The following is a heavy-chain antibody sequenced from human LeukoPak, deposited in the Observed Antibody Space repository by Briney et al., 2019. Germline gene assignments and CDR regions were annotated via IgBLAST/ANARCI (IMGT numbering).Heavy chain of an antibody. V-gene: IGHV3-53*01. D-gene: IGHD4-17*01. CDR2: IYSGGST. CDR1: GYTFTNYY. Sequence: SCKASGYTFTNYYIHWVRQAPGRGLEWVSVIYSGGSTYYADSVKGRFTISRDNSKNTLYLQMNSLRAEDTAVYYCARVVRTTVTHDAFDIWGQGTMVTVSS. CDR3: ARVVRTTVTHDAFDI. J-gene: IGHJ3*02.